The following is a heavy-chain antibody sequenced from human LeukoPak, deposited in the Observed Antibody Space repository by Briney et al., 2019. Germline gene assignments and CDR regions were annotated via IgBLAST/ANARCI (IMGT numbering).Heavy chain of an antibody. CDR3: ATVSSDSSGYYYFDYYYYTDV. Sequence: ASVKVSCKVSGYTLTELSMHWVRQAPGKGLEWMGGFDPEDGETIYAQKFQGRVTMTEDTSTDTAYMELSSLRSEDTAVYYCATVSSDSSGYYYFDYYYYTDVWGKGTTVTVSS. CDR2: FDPEDGET. J-gene: IGHJ6*03. CDR1: GYTLTELS. V-gene: IGHV1-24*01. D-gene: IGHD3-22*01.